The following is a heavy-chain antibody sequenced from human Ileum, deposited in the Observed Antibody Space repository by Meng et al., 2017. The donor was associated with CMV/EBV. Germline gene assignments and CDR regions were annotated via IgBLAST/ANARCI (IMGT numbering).Heavy chain of an antibody. CDR2: ISSSGSTI. V-gene: IGHV3-11*01. J-gene: IGHJ6*02. CDR1: GFTFSDYY. CDR3: ARDLRNYDYYGMDV. Sequence: GESLKISCAASGFTFSDYYMSWIRQAPGKGLEWVSYISSSGSTIYYADSVKGRFTISRDNAKNSLYLQMNSLRAEDTAVYYCARDLRNYDYYGMDVWGHGTMVTVSS. D-gene: IGHD5/OR15-5a*01.